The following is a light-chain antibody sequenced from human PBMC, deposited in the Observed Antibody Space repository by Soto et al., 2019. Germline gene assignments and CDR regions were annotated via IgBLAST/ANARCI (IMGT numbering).Light chain of an antibody. CDR3: CSYAGSSSYG. Sequence: QSALTQPRSVSGSPGQSVTISCTGTSSDIGAYNYVSWYQQHPGKAPKLMIYTVTNRPSGVPDRFSGSKSDNTASLTISGLQADDEADYYCCSYAGSSSYGFGTGTKLTVL. V-gene: IGLV2-11*01. CDR1: SSDIGAYNY. J-gene: IGLJ1*01. CDR2: TVT.